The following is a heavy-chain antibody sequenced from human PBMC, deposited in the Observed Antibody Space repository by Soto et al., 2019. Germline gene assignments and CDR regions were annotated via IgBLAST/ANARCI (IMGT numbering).Heavy chain of an antibody. D-gene: IGHD3-16*01. CDR1: GYTFTDNQ. V-gene: IGHV1-2*02. Sequence: ASVKVSCKSSGYTFTDNQIHWLRRAPGQRLEWMGRIDPKSGDTNFAPTYQGRVTMTRDTSTNTVYMELTRLTSGDTAIYFCARRHLRDYIRWNFDRSGQGTLVTVSS. CDR3: ARRHLRDYIRWNFDR. CDR2: IDPKSGDT. J-gene: IGHJ5*02.